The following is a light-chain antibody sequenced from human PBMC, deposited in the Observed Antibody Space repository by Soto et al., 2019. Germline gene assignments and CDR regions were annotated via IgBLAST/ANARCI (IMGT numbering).Light chain of an antibody. Sequence: ESVLTQSPGTLSLSPGERATLSCRASQSVSRSYLAWYQQKPGQAPRLLIYGASSRATGIPDRFSGSGSGTDFTLTISRLETEDFAVYYCQQYGSAPITFGGGTKVEIK. V-gene: IGKV3-20*01. CDR2: GAS. CDR1: QSVSRSY. J-gene: IGKJ4*01. CDR3: QQYGSAPIT.